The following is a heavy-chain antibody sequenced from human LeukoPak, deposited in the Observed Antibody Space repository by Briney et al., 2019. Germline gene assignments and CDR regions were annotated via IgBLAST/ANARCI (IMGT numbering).Heavy chain of an antibody. D-gene: IGHD6-19*01. CDR2: ISYDGSNK. Sequence: GGSLRLSCVASGFSLSSYAMHWVRQAPGKGLEWVAVISYDGSNKYYADSVKGRFTISRDNSKNTLYLQMNSLRAEDTAVYYCASGILQWLSPNDYWGQGTLVTVSS. CDR3: ASGILQWLSPNDY. CDR1: GFSLSSYA. V-gene: IGHV3-30*04. J-gene: IGHJ4*02.